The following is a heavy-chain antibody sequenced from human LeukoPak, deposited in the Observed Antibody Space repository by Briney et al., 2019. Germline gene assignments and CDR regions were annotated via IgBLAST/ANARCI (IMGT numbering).Heavy chain of an antibody. J-gene: IGHJ4*02. CDR3: ARFRYYDSSGYYYYFDY. CDR1: GFTFSSYW. CDR2: IKQDGSEK. V-gene: IGHV3-7*05. Sequence: GGSLRLSCAASGFTFSSYWMSWVRQAPGKGLEWVANIKQDGSEKYYVDSVKGRFTISRDNAKNSLYLQMNSLRAADTAVYYCARFRYYDSSGYYYYFDYWGQGTLVTVSS. D-gene: IGHD3-22*01.